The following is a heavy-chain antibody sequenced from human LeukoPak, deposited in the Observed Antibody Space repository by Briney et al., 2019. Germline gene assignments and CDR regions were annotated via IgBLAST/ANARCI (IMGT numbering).Heavy chain of an antibody. V-gene: IGHV3-74*01. CDR2: INTHGTTT. Sequence: PEGSLRLSCAASGFTFSDHWMSWVRQAPGKGLLWVSRINTHGTTTSYADSVKGRFTVSRDNAKNTLYLQMNSLRAEDTAVYYCARWRAAAVFDYWGQGTLVTVSS. CDR1: GFTFSDHW. J-gene: IGHJ4*02. CDR3: ARWRAAAVFDY. D-gene: IGHD6-13*01.